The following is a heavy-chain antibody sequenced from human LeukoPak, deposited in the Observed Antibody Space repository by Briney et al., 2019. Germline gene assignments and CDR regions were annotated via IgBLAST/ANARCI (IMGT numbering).Heavy chain of an antibody. CDR1: GGSFSGYY. Sequence: SETLSLTCAAYGGSFSGYYWSWIRQPPGKGLEWIGEINHSGSTNYNPSLKSRVTISVDTSKNQFSLKLSSVTAADTAVYYCARGRYYDILTGYDEYYFDYWGQGTLVTVSS. CDR2: INHSGST. V-gene: IGHV4-34*01. CDR3: ARGRYYDILTGYDEYYFDY. J-gene: IGHJ4*02. D-gene: IGHD3-9*01.